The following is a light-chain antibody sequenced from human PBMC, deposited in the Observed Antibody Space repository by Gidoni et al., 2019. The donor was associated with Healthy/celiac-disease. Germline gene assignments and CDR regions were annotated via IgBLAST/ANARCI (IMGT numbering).Light chain of an antibody. CDR3: QQYGSSPMCS. CDR1: QSVSSSY. J-gene: IGKJ2*04. CDR2: GAS. Sequence: EIVLTQSPGTLSLSPGKRATLSCRASQSVSSSYLAWYQQKPGQAPRLLIYGASSRATGIPDRFSGSGSGTDFTLTISRLEPEDFAVYYCQQYGSSPMCSFGQGTKLEIK. V-gene: IGKV3-20*01.